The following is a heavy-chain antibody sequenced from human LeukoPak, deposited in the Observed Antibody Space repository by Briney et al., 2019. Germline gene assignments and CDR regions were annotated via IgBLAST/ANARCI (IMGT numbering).Heavy chain of an antibody. Sequence: SETLSLTCAVSGGFISSGGYSWSWIRQPPGKGLEWIGYIYHSGSTYYNPSLKSRVTISVDRSKNQFSLKLSSVTAADTAVYHCAREAMYSYGNNFDYWGQGTLVTVSS. CDR3: AREAMYSYGNNFDY. CDR2: IYHSGST. CDR1: GGFISSGGYS. D-gene: IGHD5-18*01. J-gene: IGHJ4*02. V-gene: IGHV4-30-2*01.